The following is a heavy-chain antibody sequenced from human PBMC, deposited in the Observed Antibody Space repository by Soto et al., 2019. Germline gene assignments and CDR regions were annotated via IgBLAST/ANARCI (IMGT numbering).Heavy chain of an antibody. CDR3: AAPGGYDVFDY. Sequence: SETLSLTCAVYGGSFSGYYWSWIRQPPGKGLEWIGEINHSGSTNYNPSLKSRVTISVDTSKNQFSLKLSSVTAADTAVYYCAAPGGYDVFDYWGQGTLVTVSS. D-gene: IGHD5-12*01. CDR2: INHSGST. CDR1: GGSFSGYY. J-gene: IGHJ4*02. V-gene: IGHV4-34*01.